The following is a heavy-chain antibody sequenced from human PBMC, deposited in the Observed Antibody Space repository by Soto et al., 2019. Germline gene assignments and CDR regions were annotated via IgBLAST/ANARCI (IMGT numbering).Heavy chain of an antibody. J-gene: IGHJ4*02. D-gene: IGHD6-19*01. CDR1: GGSISGGGNF. CDR3: AREVEQWHTYTPYFDY. V-gene: IGHV4-31*03. CDR2: IYDSGST. Sequence: PSETLSLTCTVSGGSISGGGNFWSWIRQHPGRGLEWIGYIYDSGSTYYNPSLQSRVAISVDTSKNQFSLKVTSLRAEDTAVYYCAREVEQWHTYTPYFDYWGQGTLVTVSS.